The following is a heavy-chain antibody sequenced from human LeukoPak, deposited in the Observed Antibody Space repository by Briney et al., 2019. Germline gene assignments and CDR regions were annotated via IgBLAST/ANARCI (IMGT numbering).Heavy chain of an antibody. CDR1: GDSISSSNYY. V-gene: IGHV4-39*07. CDR2: INHSGST. Sequence: SETLSLTCTVSGDSISSSNYYWGWIRQPPGKGLEWIGEINHSGSTNYNPSLKSRVTISVDTSKNQFSLKLSSVTAADTAVYYCARDRPIQLWLRSYYYYYYMDVWGKGTTVTVSS. J-gene: IGHJ6*03. D-gene: IGHD5-18*01. CDR3: ARDRPIQLWLRSYYYYYYMDV.